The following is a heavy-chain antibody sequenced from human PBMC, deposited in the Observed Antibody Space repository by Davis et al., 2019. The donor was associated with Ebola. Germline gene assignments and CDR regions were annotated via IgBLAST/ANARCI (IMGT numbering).Heavy chain of an antibody. D-gene: IGHD6-19*01. CDR2: ISYDGSNK. CDR1: GFTFSSYA. CDR3: ASWVAVAG. V-gene: IGHV3-30*04. Sequence: GGSLRLSCAASGFTFSSYAMHWVRQAPGKGLEWVAVISYDGSNKYYADSVKGRFTISRDNSKNTLYLQMNSLRAEDTAVYYCASWVAVAGWGQGTLVTVSS. J-gene: IGHJ4*02.